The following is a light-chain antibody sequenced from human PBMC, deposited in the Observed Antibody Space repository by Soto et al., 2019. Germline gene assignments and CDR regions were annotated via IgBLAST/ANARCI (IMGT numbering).Light chain of an antibody. V-gene: IGKV3D-15*01. Sequence: IVLTQSPGTLSLSPGERATLSCSASQRVSSTSFAWHQQKPGQAPRLLMYGIYTRAPGIPARFSGSGSGTEFTLTISSLQSEDSAVYYCQQYNNWPPRKFGQGTKVDIK. CDR3: QQYNNWPPRK. CDR2: GIY. CDR1: QRVSST. J-gene: IGKJ1*01.